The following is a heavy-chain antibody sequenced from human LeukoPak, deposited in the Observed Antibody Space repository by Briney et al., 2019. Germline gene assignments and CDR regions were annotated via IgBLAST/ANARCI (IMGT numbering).Heavy chain of an antibody. CDR3: APRGSPSANWFDP. Sequence: PSETLSLTCTVSGGSTSSSGYSWGWIRQPPGKGLEWIGNIYYSGSTYYNPSLKSRVTISVDTSKNQFSLKLSSVTAADTAVYYCAPRGSPSANWFDPWGQGTLVTVSS. V-gene: IGHV4-39*07. CDR1: GGSTSSSGYS. D-gene: IGHD1-26*01. J-gene: IGHJ5*02. CDR2: IYYSGST.